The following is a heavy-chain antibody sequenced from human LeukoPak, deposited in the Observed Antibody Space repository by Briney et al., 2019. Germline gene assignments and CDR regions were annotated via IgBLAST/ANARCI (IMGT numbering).Heavy chain of an antibody. V-gene: IGHV1-2*06. CDR1: GYTLTGYY. D-gene: IGHD3-16*02. Sequence: ASVKVCCKASGYTLTGYYMHWVRQAPGQGLEWMGRINPNSGGTNYAQKFQGRVTMTRDTSISTAYMELSRLRSDDTAVYYCAVLMITFGGVIAQTPTLDYWGQGTLVTVSS. CDR3: AVLMITFGGVIAQTPTLDY. CDR2: INPNSGGT. J-gene: IGHJ4*02.